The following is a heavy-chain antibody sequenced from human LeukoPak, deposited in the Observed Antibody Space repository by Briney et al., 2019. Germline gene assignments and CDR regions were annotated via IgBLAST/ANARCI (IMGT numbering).Heavy chain of an antibody. V-gene: IGHV4-61*02. CDR3: ARDLSAAAGNVNYYYMDV. CDR1: GGSISSGSYY. CDR2: IYTSGST. Sequence: PSETLSLTCTVSGGSISSGSYYWSWIRQPAGKGLEWIGRIYTSGSTNYNPSLKSRVTISVDKSKNQFSLKLSSVTAADTAVYYCARDLSAAAGNVNYYYMDVWGKGTTVTVSS. J-gene: IGHJ6*03. D-gene: IGHD6-13*01.